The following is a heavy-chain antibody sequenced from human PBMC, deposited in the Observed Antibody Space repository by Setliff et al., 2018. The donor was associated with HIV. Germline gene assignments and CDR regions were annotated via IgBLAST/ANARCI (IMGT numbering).Heavy chain of an antibody. Sequence: SETLSLTCTVSGGSISSDYYFWGWIRQPPGKGLEWIGTIYYSGSTYFNPSLKSRLTLSVDPSKNQFSLKLSSVTAADTAVYYCARTKDCSSSSCPGTHHYYYMDVWGKGTTVTVAS. CDR3: ARTKDCSSSSCPGTHHYYYMDV. V-gene: IGHV4-39*01. CDR1: GGSISSDYYF. CDR2: IYYSGST. D-gene: IGHD2-2*01. J-gene: IGHJ6*03.